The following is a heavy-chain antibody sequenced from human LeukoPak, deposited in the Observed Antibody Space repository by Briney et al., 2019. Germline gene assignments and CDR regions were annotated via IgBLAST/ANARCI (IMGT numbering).Heavy chain of an antibody. CDR2: IYYSRST. V-gene: IGHV4-31*03. CDR1: GGSISSGGYY. J-gene: IGHJ4*02. D-gene: IGHD3-16*01. Sequence: SQTLSLTCTVSGGSISSGGYYWSWIRQHPGKGLEWIGYIYYSRSTYYNPSLKSRVTISVDTSKNQFSLKLSSVTAADTAVYYCATSLLDGVDFWGQGTLVTVSS. CDR3: ATSLLDGVDF.